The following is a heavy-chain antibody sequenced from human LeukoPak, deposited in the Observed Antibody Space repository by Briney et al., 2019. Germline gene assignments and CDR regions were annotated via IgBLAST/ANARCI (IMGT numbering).Heavy chain of an antibody. Sequence: GGSLRLSCAASGFTFSNYAMSWVRQAPGKGLEWVSLVGGSGGSTFYADSVKGRFTISRDNSKNTLHLEMNSLRADDTAVYYCAKSGSSSRDYMDVWGKGTTVTVSS. V-gene: IGHV3-23*01. CDR3: AKSGSSSRDYMDV. J-gene: IGHJ6*03. D-gene: IGHD6-13*01. CDR2: VGGSGGST. CDR1: GFTFSNYA.